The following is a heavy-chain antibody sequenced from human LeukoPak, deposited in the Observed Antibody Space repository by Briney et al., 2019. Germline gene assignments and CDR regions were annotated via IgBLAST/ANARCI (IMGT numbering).Heavy chain of an antibody. CDR2: IKEDGSEK. D-gene: IGHD2-21*02. Sequence: PGGSLRLSCEASGLTFSSFRMTWVRQVPGKGLEWVATIKEDGSEKYYVDSVKGRFTISRDNAKNSLYLQMNSLRAEDTAVYYCATSTCGDDCYGNWFDPWGQGTLVTVSS. CDR3: ATSTCGDDCYGNWFDP. J-gene: IGHJ5*02. CDR1: GLTFSSFR. V-gene: IGHV3-7*02.